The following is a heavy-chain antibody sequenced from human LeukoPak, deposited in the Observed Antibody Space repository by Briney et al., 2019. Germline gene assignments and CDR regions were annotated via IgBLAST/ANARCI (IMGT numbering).Heavy chain of an antibody. J-gene: IGHJ4*02. CDR2: IYYSGST. D-gene: IGHD6-13*01. CDR3: ARGVYIAAAQYGF. V-gene: IGHV4-59*08. CDR1: GGSITSYY. Sequence: SETLSLTCTVSGGSITSYYWNWIRQPPGKGLEWIGYIYYSGSTNYNPSLNSRVTISVDTSKNQFSLRLSSVTAADTAVYYCARGVYIAAAQYGFWGQGTLVTVSS.